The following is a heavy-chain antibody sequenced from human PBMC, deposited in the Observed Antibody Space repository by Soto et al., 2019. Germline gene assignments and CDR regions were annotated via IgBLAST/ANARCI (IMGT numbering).Heavy chain of an antibody. Sequence: PSETLSLTCTVSGDSIRSGTYSWDWLRQSPGKGLEWIGCFCSTGATYYNPSLKGRLTISLDTSKNQFSLNLNFVTAADTAVYFCARRPLGYFDYWGRGTQVTVSS. J-gene: IGHJ4*02. D-gene: IGHD6-13*01. V-gene: IGHV4-39*01. CDR1: GDSIRSGTYS. CDR3: ARRPLGYFDY. CDR2: FCSTGAT.